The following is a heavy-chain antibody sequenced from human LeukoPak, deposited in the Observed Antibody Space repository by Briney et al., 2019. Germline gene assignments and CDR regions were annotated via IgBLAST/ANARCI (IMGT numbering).Heavy chain of an antibody. CDR1: GFTFSSYW. D-gene: IGHD3-10*01. J-gene: IGHJ4*02. CDR2: INSDGSST. V-gene: IGHV3-74*01. CDR3: ARVEYYYGSGSYYNVDY. Sequence: QSGGSLRLSCAASGFTFSSYWMHWVRQAPGKGLVWVSRINSDGSSTSYADSVKGRFTISRDNAKNTLYLQMNSLRAEDTAVYYCARVEYYYGSGSYYNVDYWGQGTLVTVSS.